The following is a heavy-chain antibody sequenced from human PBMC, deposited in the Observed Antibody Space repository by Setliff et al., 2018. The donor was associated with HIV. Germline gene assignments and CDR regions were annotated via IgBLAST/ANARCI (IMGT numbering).Heavy chain of an antibody. J-gene: IGHJ3*02. V-gene: IGHV4-4*08. CDR3: ARDGYCGGDCYHDAFDI. D-gene: IGHD2-21*02. CDR2: IYTSGST. CDR1: GGSISSYY. Sequence: SETLSLTCTVSGGSISSYYWSWIRQPPGKGLEWIGYIYTSGSTNYNPSLKSRVTISVDTSKNQFSLKLSSVTAADTAVYYCARDGYCGGDCYHDAFDIWGQGAMVTVSS.